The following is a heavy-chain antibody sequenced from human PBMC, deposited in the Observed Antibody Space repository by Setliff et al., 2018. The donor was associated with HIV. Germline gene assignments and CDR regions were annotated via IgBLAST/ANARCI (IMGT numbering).Heavy chain of an antibody. J-gene: IGHJ5*02. CDR2: IIPSLGVT. CDR3: ARDSYASSGRNWFDP. Sequence: GASVKVSCKTSGYTFTGCYVHWVRQTPGQGLAWMGSIIPSLGVTNYAQKFLGRVTITADKSTNTAYMELSSLRTDDTAVYYCARDSYASSGRNWFDPWGQGTLVTSPQ. V-gene: IGHV1-69*04. CDR1: GYTFTGCY. D-gene: IGHD3-22*01.